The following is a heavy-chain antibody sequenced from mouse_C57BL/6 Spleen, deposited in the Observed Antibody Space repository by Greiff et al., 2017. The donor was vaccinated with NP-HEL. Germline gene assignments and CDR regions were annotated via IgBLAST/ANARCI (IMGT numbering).Heavy chain of an antibody. Sequence: EVKLMESGGGLVQPGGSLKLSCAASGFTFSDYYMYWVRQTPEKRLEWVAYISNGGGSTYYPDTVKGRFTISRDNAKNTLYLQMSRLKSEDTAMYYCARPDYDYDEGAWFAYWGQGTLVTVSA. J-gene: IGHJ3*01. D-gene: IGHD2-4*01. CDR3: ARPDYDYDEGAWFAY. V-gene: IGHV5-12*01. CDR1: GFTFSDYY. CDR2: ISNGGGST.